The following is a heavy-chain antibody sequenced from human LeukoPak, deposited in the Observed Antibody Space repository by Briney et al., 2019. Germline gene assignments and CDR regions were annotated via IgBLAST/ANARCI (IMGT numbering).Heavy chain of an antibody. V-gene: IGHV1-69*05. J-gene: IGHJ6*02. CDR2: IIPILGSA. D-gene: IGHD3-10*01. CDR3: ARGVSYYGSGSLYGMDV. CDR1: GGTFSSYA. Sequence: GASVKVSCKASGGTFSSYAISWVRQAPGQGLEWMGGIIPILGSANYAQKFQGRVTMTRNTSISTAYMELSSLRSEDTAVYYCARGVSYYGSGSLYGMDVWGQGTTVTVSS.